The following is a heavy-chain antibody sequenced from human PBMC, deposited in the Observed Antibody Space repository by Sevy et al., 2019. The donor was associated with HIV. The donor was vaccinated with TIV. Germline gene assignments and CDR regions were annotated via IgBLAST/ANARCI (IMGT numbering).Heavy chain of an antibody. CDR2: FDEDGET. Sequence: ASVKVSCKVSGYTLSELSMHWVRQAPGKGLEWMGGFDEDGETLYAQKFQGRVTMTDDTSTDTAYMELSSLRSEDTAVYYCATDIVVGRDYWGRGTLVTVSS. V-gene: IGHV1-24*01. CDR1: GYTLSELS. J-gene: IGHJ4*02. CDR3: ATDIVVGRDY. D-gene: IGHD2-2*01.